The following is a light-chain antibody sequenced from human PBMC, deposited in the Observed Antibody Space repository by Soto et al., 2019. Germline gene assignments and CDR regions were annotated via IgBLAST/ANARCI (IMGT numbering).Light chain of an antibody. V-gene: IGLV2-11*01. CDR3: CSSAGSHVV. J-gene: IGLJ2*01. CDR2: DVS. Sequence: QSALTQPSSVSGSPGQSVTISCTGTSSDVGGYNYVSWYQQHPGKAPKLMIYDVSKRPSGVPDRFSGSKSGNTASLTISGLQAEDEADYYCCSSAGSHVVFGGGTQLTVL. CDR1: SSDVGGYNY.